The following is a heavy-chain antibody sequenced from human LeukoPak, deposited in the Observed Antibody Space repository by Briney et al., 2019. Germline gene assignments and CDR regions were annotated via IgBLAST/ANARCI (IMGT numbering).Heavy chain of an antibody. Sequence: GGSLRLSCAASGFTFSDHAMSWVRQAPAKGLEWVSSINGNGGGSYYIDSVKGRFTISGDNSMNTLYMQMNSLRGEDAAVNYCVRGGYCSGTSCAHYDGMDVWGQGTTVTVSS. CDR3: VRGGYCSGTSCAHYDGMDV. CDR2: INGNGGGS. CDR1: GFTFSDHA. V-gene: IGHV3-23*01. D-gene: IGHD2-2*01. J-gene: IGHJ6*02.